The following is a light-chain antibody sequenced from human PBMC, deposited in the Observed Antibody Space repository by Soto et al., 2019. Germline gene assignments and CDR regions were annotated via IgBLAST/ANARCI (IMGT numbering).Light chain of an antibody. V-gene: IGLV1-44*01. CDR3: AAWDDSLNGPV. J-gene: IGLJ3*02. Sequence: QSVLTQPPSASGTPGQRVTISCSGSSSNIGSNSANWYQQVPGTAPKLLIYINNQRPSGVPDRFSGSKSGTSASLAISGRQSEDESDYDCAAWDDSLNGPVFGGGTQRTVL. CDR1: SSNIGSNS. CDR2: INN.